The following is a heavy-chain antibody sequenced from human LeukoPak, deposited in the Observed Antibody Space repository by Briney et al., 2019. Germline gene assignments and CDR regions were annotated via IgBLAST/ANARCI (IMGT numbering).Heavy chain of an antibody. CDR1: GYSFTSYW. Sequence: GESLQISCKGSGYSFTSYWIGWVRQLPGKGLEWMGIIYPGDSDTRYSPSFQGQVTISADKSISTAYLQWSSLKASDTAMYYCARTYYDFWSGYYYYGMDVWGQGTTVTVSS. D-gene: IGHD3-3*01. V-gene: IGHV5-51*01. CDR2: IYPGDSDT. J-gene: IGHJ6*02. CDR3: ARTYYDFWSGYYYYGMDV.